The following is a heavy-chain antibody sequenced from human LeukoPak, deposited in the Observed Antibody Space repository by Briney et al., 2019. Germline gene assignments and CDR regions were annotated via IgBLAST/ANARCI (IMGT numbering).Heavy chain of an antibody. Sequence: GGSLRLSCAASGFTFSNYAMTWVRQAPGKGLEWVSTITGSGNDAYYADSVKGRFTIFRDNSKNMLYLQMNSLRAEDTAVYYCAGGYYDSSGRPHNWFDPWGQGTLVTVSS. CDR3: AGGYYDSSGRPHNWFDP. D-gene: IGHD3-22*01. CDR2: ITGSGNDA. V-gene: IGHV3-23*01. J-gene: IGHJ5*02. CDR1: GFTFSNYA.